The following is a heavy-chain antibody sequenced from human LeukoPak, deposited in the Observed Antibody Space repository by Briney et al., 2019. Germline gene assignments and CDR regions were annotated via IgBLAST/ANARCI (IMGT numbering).Heavy chain of an antibody. V-gene: IGHV3-43*01. CDR3: AKDRFGMVATNYFDY. CDR2: ISWDGGST. Sequence: PGGSLRLSCAASGFTFDDYTMHWVRQAPGKGLEWVSLISWDGGSTYYADSVKGRFTISRDNSKNSLYLQMNSLRTEDTALYYCAKDRFGMVATNYFDYWGQGTLVTVSS. CDR1: GFTFDDYT. J-gene: IGHJ4*02. D-gene: IGHD5-12*01.